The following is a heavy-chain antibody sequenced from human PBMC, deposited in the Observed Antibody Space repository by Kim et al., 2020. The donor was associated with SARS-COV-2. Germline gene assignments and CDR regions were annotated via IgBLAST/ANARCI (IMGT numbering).Heavy chain of an antibody. Sequence: SETLSLTCTVSGGSVSSGSYYWSWIRQPPGKGLEWIGYIYYSGSTNDNPSLKSRVTISVDTSKNQFSLKLSSVTAADTAVYYCASYYYDSSGYYPFDYWGQGTLVTVSS. CDR1: GGSVSSGSYY. D-gene: IGHD3-22*01. J-gene: IGHJ4*02. V-gene: IGHV4-61*01. CDR2: IYYSGST. CDR3: ASYYYDSSGYYPFDY.